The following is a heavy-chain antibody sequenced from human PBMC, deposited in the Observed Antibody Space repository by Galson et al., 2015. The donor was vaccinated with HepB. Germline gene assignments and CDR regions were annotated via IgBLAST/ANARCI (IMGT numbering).Heavy chain of an antibody. D-gene: IGHD4-17*01. CDR2: INSDGSST. J-gene: IGHJ6*02. CDR1: GFTFSSYW. Sequence: SLRLSCAASGFTFSSYWMHWVRQAPGKGLVWVSRINSDGSSTSYADSVKGRFTISRDNAKNTLYLQMNSLRAEDTAVYYCARDPVDYGDFLDYYYGMDDWGQGTTVTVSS. V-gene: IGHV3-74*01. CDR3: ARDPVDYGDFLDYYYGMDD.